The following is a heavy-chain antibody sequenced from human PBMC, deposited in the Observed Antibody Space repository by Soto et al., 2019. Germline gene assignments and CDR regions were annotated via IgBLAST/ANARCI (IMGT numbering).Heavy chain of an antibody. CDR1: GFTFSSYA. Sequence: PGGSLRLSCAASGFTFSSYAMHWVRQAPGKGLEWVAVISYDGSNKYYADSVKGRFTISRDNSKNTLYLQMNSLRAEDTAVYYCARDDSSGYYHFYYYGMDVWGQGTTVTVSS. J-gene: IGHJ6*02. D-gene: IGHD3-22*01. V-gene: IGHV3-30-3*01. CDR3: ARDDSSGYYHFYYYGMDV. CDR2: ISYDGSNK.